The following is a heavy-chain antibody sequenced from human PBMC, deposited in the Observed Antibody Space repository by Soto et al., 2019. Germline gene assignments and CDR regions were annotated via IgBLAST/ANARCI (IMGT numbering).Heavy chain of an antibody. V-gene: IGHV1-2*02. J-gene: IGHJ5*02. CDR3: AREEEDYNPTPQDNWFDP. Sequence: QVQLVQSGAEVKKPGASVKVSCKASGYTFTGYYMHWVRQAPGQGLEWMGWINPNSGGTNYAQKFQGRVTMTRDTSISTAYMGLSRLRSDDTAVYYCAREEEDYNPTPQDNWFDPWGQGTLVTVSS. CDR2: INPNSGGT. D-gene: IGHD4-4*01. CDR1: GYTFTGYY.